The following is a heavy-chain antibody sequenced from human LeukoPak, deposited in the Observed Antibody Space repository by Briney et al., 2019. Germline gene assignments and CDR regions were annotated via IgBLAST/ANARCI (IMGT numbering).Heavy chain of an antibody. V-gene: IGHV4-34*01. D-gene: IGHD6-13*01. CDR2: INHSGST. CDR3: ARGFVYSAAGPKRYFDF. CDR1: GGSFSGYS. J-gene: IGHJ4*03. Sequence: PSETLSLICEVYGGSFSGYSWRWIRQPPGKGLEWIGEINHSGSTNSNTSIKSRVTISVDTSKNQFSLKLSSVTAADKAVYYCARGFVYSAAGPKRYFDFWGQGTMVTVSS.